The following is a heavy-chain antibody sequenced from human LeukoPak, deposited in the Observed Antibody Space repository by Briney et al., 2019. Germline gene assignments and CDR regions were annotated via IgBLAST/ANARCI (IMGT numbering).Heavy chain of an antibody. CDR1: GYTFTSYG. J-gene: IGHJ5*02. V-gene: IGHV1-18*01. D-gene: IGHD6-13*01. CDR3: ARDVRRQLAHNWFDP. Sequence: ASVKVSCKASGYTFTSYGISWVRQAPGQGPEWMGWISAYNGNTNYAQKLQGRVTMTTDTSTSTAYMELRSLRSDDTAVYYCARDVRRQLAHNWFDPWGQGTLSPSPQ. CDR2: ISAYNGNT.